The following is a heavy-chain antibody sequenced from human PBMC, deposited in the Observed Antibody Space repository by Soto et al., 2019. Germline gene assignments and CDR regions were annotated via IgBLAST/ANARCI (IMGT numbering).Heavy chain of an antibody. D-gene: IGHD3-10*01. CDR1: GDSVSSNSAA. V-gene: IGHV6-1*01. CDR2: TYYRSEWYN. Sequence: PSQTLSLTCAISGDSVSSNSAAWNWIRQSPSRGLEWLGRTYYRSEWYNDYAVSVRSRIIINPDPPKNQFSLQLNSVTPEDTAVYYCARVRVEDTVVRGVVLREFYLYGMDVWGQGTTVTVSS. CDR3: ARVRVEDTVVRGVVLREFYLYGMDV. J-gene: IGHJ6*02.